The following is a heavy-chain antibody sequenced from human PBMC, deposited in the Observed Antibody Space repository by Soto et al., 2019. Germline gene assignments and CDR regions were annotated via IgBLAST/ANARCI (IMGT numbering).Heavy chain of an antibody. CDR2: IYWDDDK. V-gene: IGHV2-5*02. CDR3: ARIYCSGGSCYGNYFAY. D-gene: IGHD2-15*01. J-gene: IGHJ4*02. Sequence: QITLKESGPTLVKPTQTLTLTCTFSGFSLSTSGVGVGWIRQSPGKALEWLALIYWDDDKRYSPSLKRRLTITKDTSKNQVVLPMNHMDPVDKATYYCARIYCSGGSCYGNYFAYWGQGTLVTVSS. CDR1: GFSLSTSGVG.